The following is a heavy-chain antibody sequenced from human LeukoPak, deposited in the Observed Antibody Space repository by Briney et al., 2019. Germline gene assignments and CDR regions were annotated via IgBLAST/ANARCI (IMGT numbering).Heavy chain of an antibody. D-gene: IGHD3-3*01. J-gene: IGHJ4*02. Sequence: PGGSLTLSCAASGFTFSSYAMSWVRQAPGKGLEWVSAISGSGENTNYADSVKGRFTISRDNSKNTLYLQMNSLRAEDTAVYYCAKDRGYFWSGYYGLDYWGQGTLVTVSS. CDR1: GFTFSSYA. V-gene: IGHV3-23*01. CDR2: ISGSGENT. CDR3: AKDRGYFWSGYYGLDY.